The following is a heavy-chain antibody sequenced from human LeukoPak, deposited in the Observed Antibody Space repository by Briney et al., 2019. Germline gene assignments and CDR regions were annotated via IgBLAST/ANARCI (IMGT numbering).Heavy chain of an antibody. CDR1: GFPFRSYG. D-gene: IGHD3-10*01. J-gene: IGHJ4*02. CDR3: AKDSGYYGSGSPQGYFDY. Sequence: GGSLRLSCAASGFPFRSYGMHWVHQAPGKGLEWVAVTLYDGSYEYYADSVKGRFTISRDNSKNTLYLQMNSLRAEDTAVYYCAKDSGYYGSGSPQGYFDYWGQGTLVTVSS. CDR2: TLYDGSYE. V-gene: IGHV3-30*18.